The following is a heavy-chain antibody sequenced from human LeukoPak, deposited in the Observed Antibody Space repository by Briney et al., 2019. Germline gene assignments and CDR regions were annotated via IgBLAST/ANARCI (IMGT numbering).Heavy chain of an antibody. CDR2: ISYDGSNK. D-gene: IGHD6-19*01. V-gene: IGHV3-30*18. CDR3: AKIPVSYSSGWSNFDY. Sequence: GGSLRLSCAASGFTFSSYGMHWVRQAPGKGLEWVAVISYDGSNKYYADSVKGRFTISRDNSKNTLYLRMNSLRAEDTAVYYCAKIPVSYSSGWSNFDYWGQGTLVTVSS. J-gene: IGHJ4*02. CDR1: GFTFSSYG.